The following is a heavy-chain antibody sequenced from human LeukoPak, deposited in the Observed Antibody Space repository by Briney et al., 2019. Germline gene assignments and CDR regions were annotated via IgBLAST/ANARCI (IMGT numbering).Heavy chain of an antibody. CDR1: GYSFTSYW. J-gene: IGHJ4*02. V-gene: IGHV5-51*01. CDR3: ARIRLSGLAVAGPFDY. CDR2: IYPGDSDT. D-gene: IGHD6-19*01. Sequence: GESLKISCKGSGYSFTSYWIGWVRQMPGKGLEWMGIIYPGDSDTRYSPSFQGQVTISADKSISTAYLQWSSLKASDTAMYYCARIRLSGLAVAGPFDYWGQGTLVTASS.